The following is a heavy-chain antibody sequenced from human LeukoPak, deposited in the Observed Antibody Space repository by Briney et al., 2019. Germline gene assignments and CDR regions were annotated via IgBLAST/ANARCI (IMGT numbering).Heavy chain of an antibody. CDR3: ARHLCYGDYPHYYYGMDV. CDR2: IYPGDSDT. CDR1: GFSFTSYW. Sequence: GESLKISCKGSGFSFTSYWIGWLRQMPGKGLEWMGIIYPGDSDTRYSPSFQGQVTISADKSISTAYLQWSSLKASDTAMYYCARHLCYGDYPHYYYGMDVWGQGTTVTVSS. V-gene: IGHV5-51*01. D-gene: IGHD4-17*01. J-gene: IGHJ6*02.